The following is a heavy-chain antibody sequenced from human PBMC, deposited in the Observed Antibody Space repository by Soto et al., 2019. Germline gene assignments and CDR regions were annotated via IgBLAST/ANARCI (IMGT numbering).Heavy chain of an antibody. J-gene: IGHJ4*02. CDR3: ATGFSGGSGN. Sequence: EVQLVESGGGLVQPGGSLRLSCVASGFTFSNSWMTWIRQFPGKGLEWGANINGDGSEKYYVDSVKGRFTISRDDARTSVYLPMNSLRTDDTALYYCATGFSGGSGNWGQGTLVIVSS. V-gene: IGHV3-7*01. CDR1: GFTFSNSW. D-gene: IGHD6-19*01. CDR2: INGDGSEK.